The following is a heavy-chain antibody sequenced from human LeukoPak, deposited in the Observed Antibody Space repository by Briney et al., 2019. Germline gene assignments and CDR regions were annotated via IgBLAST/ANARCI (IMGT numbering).Heavy chain of an antibody. CDR1: GFTFSSYG. J-gene: IGHJ4*02. D-gene: IGHD2-15*01. CDR3: AKDSEVRGYCSGGSCYPNYFDY. Sequence: PGGPLRLSCAASGFTFSSYGMHWVRQAPGKGLEWVSAISGSGGSTYYADSVKGRFTISRDNSKNTLYLQMNSLRAEDTAVYYCAKDSEVRGYCSGGSCYPNYFDYWGQGTLVTVSS. V-gene: IGHV3-23*01. CDR2: ISGSGGST.